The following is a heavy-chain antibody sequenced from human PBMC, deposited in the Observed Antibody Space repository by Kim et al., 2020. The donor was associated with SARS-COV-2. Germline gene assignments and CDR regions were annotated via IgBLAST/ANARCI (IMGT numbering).Heavy chain of an antibody. CDR3: ASGGMASYDSAMDV. D-gene: IGHD1-26*01. V-gene: IGHV3-33*01. J-gene: IGHJ6*02. Sequence: YAYTVKCRLTIARDTSKNTLYLQMNSLRAEDTAVYYCASGGMASYDSAMDVWGQGTPVTVSS.